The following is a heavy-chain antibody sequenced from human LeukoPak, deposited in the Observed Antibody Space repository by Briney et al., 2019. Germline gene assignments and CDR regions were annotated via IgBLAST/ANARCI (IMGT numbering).Heavy chain of an antibody. D-gene: IGHD2-15*01. Sequence: MTSETLSLTCTVSGGSISSSSYYWGWIRQPPGKGLEWIGSIYYSGSTYYNPSLKSRVTISVDTSKNQFSLKLSSVTAACTAVYYCARRYCSGGSCPFDYWGQGTLVTVSS. J-gene: IGHJ4*02. CDR1: GGSISSSSYY. CDR3: ARRYCSGGSCPFDY. V-gene: IGHV4-39*01. CDR2: IYYSGST.